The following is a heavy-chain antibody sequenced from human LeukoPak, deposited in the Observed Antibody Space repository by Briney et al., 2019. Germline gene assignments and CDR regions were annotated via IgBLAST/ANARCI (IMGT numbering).Heavy chain of an antibody. V-gene: IGHV1-3*01. CDR3: ARDRLVNPCSSTTCHHNWFDP. Sequence: ASVKVSCKASGYTFISYAIHWVRQAPGQRLEWIGWISAGNGDTKYSQKFQGRVTITRDTSASMAYMELSSLRSEDTAVYYCARDRLVNPCSSTTCHHNWFDPWGQGTLVTVSS. J-gene: IGHJ5*02. CDR1: GYTFISYA. CDR2: ISAGNGDT. D-gene: IGHD2-2*01.